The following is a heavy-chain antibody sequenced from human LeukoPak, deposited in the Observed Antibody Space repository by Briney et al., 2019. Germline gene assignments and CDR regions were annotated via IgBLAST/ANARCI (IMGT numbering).Heavy chain of an antibody. J-gene: IGHJ4*02. CDR3: ARAVRGVISY. CDR1: GFTVSSNY. D-gene: IGHD3-10*01. V-gene: IGHV3-66*01. CDR2: IYSGGHT. Sequence: QSGGSLRLSCAASGFTVSSNYMSWVRQAPGKGLEWVSVIYSGGHTYYADSVKGRFTISRDNSKNTLFFQMNSLRAEDTAVYYCARAVRGVISYWGQGTLVTVSS.